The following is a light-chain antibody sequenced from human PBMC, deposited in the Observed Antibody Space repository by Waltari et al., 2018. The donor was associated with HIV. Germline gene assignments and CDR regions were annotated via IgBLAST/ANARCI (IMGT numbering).Light chain of an antibody. CDR3: QQRSNWPPTT. Sequence: EIVLTHSQATLSLSPGERATLSCRASQSVSSYLAWYQQKPGQAPRLLIYDASNRATGIPARFSGSGSGTDFTLTISSLEPEDFAVYYCQQRSNWPPTTFGGGTKVEIK. J-gene: IGKJ4*01. CDR2: DAS. CDR1: QSVSSY. V-gene: IGKV3-11*01.